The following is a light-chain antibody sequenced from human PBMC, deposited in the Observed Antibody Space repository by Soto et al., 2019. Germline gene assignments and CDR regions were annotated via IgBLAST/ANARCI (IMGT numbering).Light chain of an antibody. Sequence: QSALTQPVSVSGSPGQSITISCTGSSSDVGSYYLVSWYQHHPGKAPKLMIYEGSKRPSGVSSRFSGSKSGNTASLTISGLQAEDEADYYCSSYARSGSVVFGGGTKLTVL. V-gene: IGLV2-23*03. J-gene: IGLJ2*01. CDR3: SSYARSGSVV. CDR2: EGS. CDR1: SSDVGSYYL.